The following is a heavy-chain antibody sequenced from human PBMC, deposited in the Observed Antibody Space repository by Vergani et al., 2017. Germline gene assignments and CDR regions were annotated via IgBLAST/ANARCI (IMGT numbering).Heavy chain of an antibody. CDR1: GGTFSSYT. CDR2: IIPILGIA. CDR3: ARVYDYIWGFDY. D-gene: IGHD3-16*01. V-gene: IGHV1-69*02. J-gene: IGHJ4*02. Sequence: QVQLVQSGAEVKKPGSSVKVSCKASGGTFSSYTISWVRQAPGQGLEWMGRIIPILGIANYAQKLQGRVTMTTDTSTSTAYMELRSLRSDDTAVYYCARVYDYIWGFDYWGQGTLVTVAS.